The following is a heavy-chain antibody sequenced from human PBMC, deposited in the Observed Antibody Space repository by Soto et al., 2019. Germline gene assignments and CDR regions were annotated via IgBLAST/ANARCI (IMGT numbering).Heavy chain of an antibody. D-gene: IGHD4-17*01. V-gene: IGHV3-30*18. CDR1: GFTFSSYG. Sequence: QVQLVESGGGVVKPGRSLRLSCAASGFTFSSYGMHWVRQAPGKGLEWVAVISYDGSNKYYADSVKGRFTISRDNSKNMLYLQMNSLRAEDTAVYYCAKSQADYGGPADAAFDPWGQGTLVTVSS. CDR2: ISYDGSNK. CDR3: AKSQADYGGPADAAFDP. J-gene: IGHJ5*02.